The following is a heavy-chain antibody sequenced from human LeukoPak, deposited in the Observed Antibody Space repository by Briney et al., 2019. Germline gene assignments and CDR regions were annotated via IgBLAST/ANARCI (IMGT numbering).Heavy chain of an antibody. Sequence: GESLKISCKGSGYSFTSYWIGWVRQMPGKGLEWMGMIYPGDSDTRYSPSFQGQVTISADKSISTAYLQWSSLKASDTAMYYCASSTIFGVVIYDAFDIWGQGTMVTVSS. CDR1: GYSFTSYW. V-gene: IGHV5-51*01. CDR2: IYPGDSDT. D-gene: IGHD3-3*01. CDR3: ASSTIFGVVIYDAFDI. J-gene: IGHJ3*02.